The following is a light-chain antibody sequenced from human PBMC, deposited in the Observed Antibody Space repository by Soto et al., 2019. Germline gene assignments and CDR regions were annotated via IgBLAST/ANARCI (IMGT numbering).Light chain of an antibody. Sequence: EIVMTQSPATLSVSPGERATLSCRASQSVEFDLAWYQQKPGQAPRLLIKGASTRADDIPVRFSGSGSGTEFTLTISRLQSEDFAVYYCQQYNDRPYTFGQGTKLEIK. CDR2: GAS. CDR3: QQYNDRPYT. V-gene: IGKV3D-15*01. J-gene: IGKJ2*01. CDR1: QSVEFD.